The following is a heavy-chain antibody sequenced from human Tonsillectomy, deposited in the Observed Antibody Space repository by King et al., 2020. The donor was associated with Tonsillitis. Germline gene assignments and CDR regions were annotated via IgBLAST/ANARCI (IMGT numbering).Heavy chain of an antibody. D-gene: IGHD5-12*01. V-gene: IGHV3-33*01. Sequence: VQLVESGGGVVQPGRSLRLSCAASGFTFSNYDMHWVRQAPGKGLEWVAVIWYDGSNKYYGDSVKGRFTISRDNSKNTLYLQMNRLRVEDTAVYYCARARGSGYDYYWGQGTLVTVSS. CDR2: IWYDGSNK. CDR1: GFTFSNYD. CDR3: ARARGSGYDYY. J-gene: IGHJ4*02.